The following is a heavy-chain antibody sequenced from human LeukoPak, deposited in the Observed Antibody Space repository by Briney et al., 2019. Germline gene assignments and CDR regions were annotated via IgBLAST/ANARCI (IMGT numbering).Heavy chain of an antibody. V-gene: IGHV1-69*06. Sequence: SVKASCKASGGTFSSYAISWVRQAPGQGREWMGGIIPIFGTANYAQKFQGRVTITADKSTSTAYMELSSLRSEDTAVYYCARLIRGYYYMDVWGKGTTVTVSS. D-gene: IGHD3-22*01. CDR3: ARLIRGYYYMDV. J-gene: IGHJ6*03. CDR2: IIPIFGTA. CDR1: GGTFSSYA.